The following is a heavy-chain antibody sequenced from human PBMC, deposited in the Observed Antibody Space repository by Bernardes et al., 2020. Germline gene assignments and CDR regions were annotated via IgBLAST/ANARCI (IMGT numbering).Heavy chain of an antibody. J-gene: IGHJ4*02. CDR2: INPNSGGT. V-gene: IGHV1-2*06. Sequence: ASVKVSCKASGYTFTGYYLHWVRQAPGQGLEWMGRINPNSGGTNYAQKFQGRVTMTRDTSISTAYMELSRLTSDDTAVYYCARDYTNFYYFDYWGQGTLVTVSS. CDR1: GYTFTGYY. CDR3: ARDYTNFYYFDY. D-gene: IGHD3-16*01.